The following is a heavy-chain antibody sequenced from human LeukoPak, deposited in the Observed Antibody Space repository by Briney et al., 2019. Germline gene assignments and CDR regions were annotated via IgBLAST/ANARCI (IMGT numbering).Heavy chain of an antibody. Sequence: SETLSLTCAVYGKSFSGFYWSWIRQPPGKGLEWIGEIDHSGSTNYNPSLKSRVTISVDTSKNQVSLRLTSVTAADMAVYYCARLRLSRYYHDAMDVWGQGTTVTVSS. CDR1: GKSFSGFY. D-gene: IGHD3-16*01. CDR3: ARLRLSRYYHDAMDV. J-gene: IGHJ6*02. CDR2: IDHSGST. V-gene: IGHV4-34*01.